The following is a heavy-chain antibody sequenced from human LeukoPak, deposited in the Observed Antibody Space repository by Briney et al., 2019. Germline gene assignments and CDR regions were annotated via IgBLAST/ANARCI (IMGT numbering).Heavy chain of an antibody. Sequence: XSVKVSCKASGGTFSSYAISWVRQAPGQGLEWMGGIIPIFGTANYAQKLQGRVTMTTDTSTSTAYMELRSLRSDDTAVYYCARGYATGDAFDIWGQGTMVTVSS. CDR1: GGTFSSYA. CDR3: ARGYATGDAFDI. J-gene: IGHJ3*02. V-gene: IGHV1-69*05. D-gene: IGHD2-8*01. CDR2: IIPIFGTA.